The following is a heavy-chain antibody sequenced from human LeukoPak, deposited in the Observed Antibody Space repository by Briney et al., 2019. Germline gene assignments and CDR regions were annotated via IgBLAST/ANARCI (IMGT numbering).Heavy chain of an antibody. CDR2: IYSGGST. Sequence: GGSLRFSCAASGFTVSSNYMSWVRQAPGKGLEWVSVIYSGGSTYYADSVKGRFTISRDNSKNTLYLQMNSLRAEDTAVYYCARDRRGYDPDSGAFDIWGQGTMVTVSS. CDR1: GFTVSSNY. D-gene: IGHD5-12*01. CDR3: ARDRRGYDPDSGAFDI. V-gene: IGHV3-66*02. J-gene: IGHJ3*02.